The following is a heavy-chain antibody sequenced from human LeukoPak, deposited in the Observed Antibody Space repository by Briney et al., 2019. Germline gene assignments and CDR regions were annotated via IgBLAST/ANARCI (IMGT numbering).Heavy chain of an antibody. V-gene: IGHV1-8*01. CDR3: AREDFYDSGSNDY. D-gene: IGHD3-22*01. CDR2: MNPNSGIT. Sequence: GASVKVSCKTPEGTFNNYAITWVRQATGQGLEWMGWMNPNSGITAYAQKFQGRVTITRNTSISTAYMELSSLRSEDTAVYYCAREDFYDSGSNDYWGQGTLVTVSS. J-gene: IGHJ4*02. CDR1: EGTFNNYA.